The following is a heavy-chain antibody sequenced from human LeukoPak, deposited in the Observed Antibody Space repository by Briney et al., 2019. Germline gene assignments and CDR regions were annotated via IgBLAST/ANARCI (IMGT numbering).Heavy chain of an antibody. CDR1: GFTFTGYH. J-gene: IGHJ3*02. V-gene: IGHV1-2*06. CDR3: ARARLLGPTGVAAFDI. Sequence: ASVKVSCKASGFTFTGYHMHWVRQAPGQGLQWMGRINPNSGGANYAQKFQGRVTMTRDTSISTAYMELSRLTSDDTAVYYCARARLLGPTGVAAFDIWGQGTMVTVSS. CDR2: INPNSGGA. D-gene: IGHD2-8*02.